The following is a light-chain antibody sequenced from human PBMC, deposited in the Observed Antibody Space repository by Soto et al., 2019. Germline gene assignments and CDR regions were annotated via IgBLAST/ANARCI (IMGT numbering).Light chain of an antibody. CDR3: CSYVGATTYV. CDR2: EGI. Sequence: QSALTQPASVSGSPGQSITISCSGTSSNIGGYNVVSWYQQHPGKAPKVIVYEGIKRPSGVSDRFSGSTSGGTASLTISGLQADDEAEYYGCSYVGATTYVFGSGTKVTVL. V-gene: IGLV2-23*01. J-gene: IGLJ1*01. CDR1: SSNIGGYNV.